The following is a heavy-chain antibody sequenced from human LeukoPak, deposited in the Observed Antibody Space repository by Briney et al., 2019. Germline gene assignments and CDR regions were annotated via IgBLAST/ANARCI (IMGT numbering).Heavy chain of an antibody. Sequence: PSETLSLTCTVSGGSISSYYWSWIRQPPGKGLEWIGYIYTSGSTNYNPSLKSRVTISVDTSKNQFSLKLSSVTAADTAVYYCARVYRLCIGYCSSTRNYYYYYMDVWGKGTTVTVSS. CDR1: GGSISSYY. CDR3: ARVYRLCIGYCSSTRNYYYYYMDV. CDR2: IYTSGST. D-gene: IGHD2-2*01. V-gene: IGHV4-4*09. J-gene: IGHJ6*03.